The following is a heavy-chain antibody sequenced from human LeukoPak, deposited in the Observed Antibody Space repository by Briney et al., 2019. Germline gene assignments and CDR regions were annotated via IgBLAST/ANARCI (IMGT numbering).Heavy chain of an antibody. CDR3: ARVEQQPRAVCGMDV. CDR2: ISSSSSTI. J-gene: IGHJ6*02. V-gene: IGHV3-48*02. D-gene: IGHD6-13*01. CDR1: GFTFNTYS. Sequence: GSLRLSCAASGFTFNTYSMDWVRPAPGKGLEWVSHISSSSSTIYYADSVKGRFTISRDNAKTSLYLQMNSLRDEDTAVYYCARVEQQPRAVCGMDVWGPGTTVTVSS.